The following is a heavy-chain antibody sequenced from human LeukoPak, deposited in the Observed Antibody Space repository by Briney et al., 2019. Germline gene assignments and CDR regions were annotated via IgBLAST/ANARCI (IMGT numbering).Heavy chain of an antibody. CDR3: ARDRYSNYYYMDV. D-gene: IGHD4-11*01. J-gene: IGHJ6*03. CDR2: INHSGST. CDR1: GGSFSGYY. Sequence: SETLSLTCAVYGGSFSGYYWSWIRQPPGKGLEWIGEINHSGSTNYNPSLKSRVTISVDTSKNQFSLKLSSVTAADTAVYYCARDRYSNYYYMDVWGKGTTVTVSS. V-gene: IGHV4-34*01.